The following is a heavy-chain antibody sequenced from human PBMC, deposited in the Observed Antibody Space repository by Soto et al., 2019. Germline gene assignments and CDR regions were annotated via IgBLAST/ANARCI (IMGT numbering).Heavy chain of an antibody. J-gene: IGHJ5*02. CDR2: ISAYNGNT. Sequence: QVQLVQSGAEVKKPGASVKVSCKASGYTFTSYGISWVRQAPGQGLEWMGWISAYNGNTNYAQKLQGRVTMTTDTSTSTAYMELRSLRSDVTALYYCARATPEDGQRTTFDPWGQGTLVTVSS. D-gene: IGHD6-25*01. V-gene: IGHV1-18*04. CDR1: GYTFTSYG. CDR3: ARATPEDGQRTTFDP.